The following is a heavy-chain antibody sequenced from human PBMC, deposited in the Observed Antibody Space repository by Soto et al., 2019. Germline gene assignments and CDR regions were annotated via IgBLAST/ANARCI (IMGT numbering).Heavy chain of an antibody. D-gene: IGHD5-18*01. J-gene: IGHJ5*02. CDR2: INPNSGGT. V-gene: IGHV1-2*02. CDR3: ARTTQLWTPGGWFDP. CDR1: GYTFTGYY. Sequence: ASVKVSCKTSGYTFTGYYIHWVRQAPGQGLEWMGWINPNSGGTNYAQNFQGRVTMTRDTSISTAYMDLIGLRSDDTAVYYCARTTQLWTPGGWFDPWGQGTPVTVSS.